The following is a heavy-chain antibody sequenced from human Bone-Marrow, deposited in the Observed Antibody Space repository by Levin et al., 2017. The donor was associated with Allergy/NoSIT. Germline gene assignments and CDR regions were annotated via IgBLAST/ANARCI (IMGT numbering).Heavy chain of an antibody. CDR3: ARLFSWNDGIY. CDR1: GGSFSGYY. Sequence: SETLSLTCAVYGGSFSGYYWSWIRQPPGKGLEWIGEINHSGSTNYNPSLKSRVTISVDTSKNQFSLKLSSVTAADTAVYYCARLFSWNDGIYWGQGTLVTVSS. J-gene: IGHJ4*02. CDR2: INHSGST. D-gene: IGHD1-1*01. V-gene: IGHV4-34*01.